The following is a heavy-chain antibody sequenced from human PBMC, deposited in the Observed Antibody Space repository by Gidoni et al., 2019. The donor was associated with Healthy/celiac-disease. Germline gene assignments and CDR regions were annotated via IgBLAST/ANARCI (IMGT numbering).Heavy chain of an antibody. CDR3: ARRTSITIFGVVPVGMDV. CDR1: GYTFTGYS. Sequence: QVQLVQSGAEVKKPGASVKVSCKASGYTFTGYSMHWVRQAPGQGLEWMGWINPNSGGTNYAQKFQGRVTMTRETSISTAYMELSRLRSDDTAVYYCARRTSITIFGVVPVGMDVWGQGTTVTVSS. CDR2: INPNSGGT. J-gene: IGHJ6*02. D-gene: IGHD3-3*01. V-gene: IGHV1-2*02.